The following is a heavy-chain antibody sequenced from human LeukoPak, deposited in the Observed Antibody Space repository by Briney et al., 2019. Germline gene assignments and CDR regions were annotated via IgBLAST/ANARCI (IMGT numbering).Heavy chain of an antibody. CDR1: GFTFSSYA. CDR2: LAASGGST. Sequence: GGSLRLSRAASGFTFSSYAMSWVRQAPGKGLEWVSALAASGGSTFYVDSVKGRFTVSRDNSKNTLYLQMNSLRAEDTAVYYCARSGDGYTLDYWGQGTLVTVSS. D-gene: IGHD5-24*01. J-gene: IGHJ4*02. CDR3: ARSGDGYTLDY. V-gene: IGHV3-23*01.